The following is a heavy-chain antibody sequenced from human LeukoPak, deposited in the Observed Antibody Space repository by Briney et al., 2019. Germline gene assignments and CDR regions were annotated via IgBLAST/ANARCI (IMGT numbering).Heavy chain of an antibody. CDR1: GGSISSYY. D-gene: IGHD6-13*01. CDR2: IYYSGST. Sequence: NPSETLSLTCTVSGGSISSYYWSWIRQPPGKGLEWIGYIYYSGSTNYNPSLKSRVTISVDTSKNQFSLKLSSVTAADTAVYYCAAAAAGGLDYWGQGTLVTVSS. CDR3: AAAAAGGLDY. J-gene: IGHJ4*02. V-gene: IGHV4-59*12.